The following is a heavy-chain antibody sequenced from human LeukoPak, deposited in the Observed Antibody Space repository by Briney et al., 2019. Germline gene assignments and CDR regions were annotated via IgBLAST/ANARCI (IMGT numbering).Heavy chain of an antibody. J-gene: IGHJ6*03. D-gene: IGHD2-2*01. V-gene: IGHV1-8*01. Sequence: ASVKVSCKASGYTFTSYDINWVRQATGQGLEWMGWMNPNSGNTGYAQKFQGRVTMTRNTSISTAYMELSSLRSDDTAVYYCARDNPFVVVPAAMDYYYYYMDVWGKGTTVTISS. CDR2: MNPNSGNT. CDR1: GYTFTSYD. CDR3: ARDNPFVVVPAAMDYYYYYMDV.